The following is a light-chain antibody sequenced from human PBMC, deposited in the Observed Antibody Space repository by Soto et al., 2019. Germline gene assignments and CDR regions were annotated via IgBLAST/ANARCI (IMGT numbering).Light chain of an antibody. Sequence: DIQMTQSPSSLSASVGDSVTITCQASQSISNYLNWYQQKPGKAPKLLVYAASSLQSGVPSRFSGSGSGTDFTPTISSLQPEDFATFYCQQSYSTPFTFGPGTKVEIK. CDR2: AAS. V-gene: IGKV1-39*01. CDR3: QQSYSTPFT. J-gene: IGKJ3*01. CDR1: QSISNY.